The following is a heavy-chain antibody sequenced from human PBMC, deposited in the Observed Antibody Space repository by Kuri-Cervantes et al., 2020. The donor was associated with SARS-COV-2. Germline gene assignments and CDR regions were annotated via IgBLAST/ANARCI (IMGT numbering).Heavy chain of an antibody. CDR2: ISGSGGST. D-gene: IGHD3-10*01. CDR1: GFTFGSYA. J-gene: IGHJ5*02. CDR3: AKVSSPHYYYLSGSSLDS. V-gene: IGHV3-23*01. Sequence: GGSLRLSCAASGFTFGSYAMAWVRQAPGKGLEWVSTISGSGGSTYYADSVKGRFTISRDSSKNSLYLQMNSLRAEDTAMYYCAKVSSPHYYYLSGSSLDSWGQGTLVTVSS.